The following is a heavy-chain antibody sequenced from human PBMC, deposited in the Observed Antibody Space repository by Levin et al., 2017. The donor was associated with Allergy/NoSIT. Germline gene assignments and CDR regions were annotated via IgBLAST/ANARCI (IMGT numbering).Heavy chain of an antibody. D-gene: IGHD2-15*01. CDR2: VGTAGDT. Sequence: GGSLRLSCAASGFTFSSYDIHWVRQAAGKGLEWVSGVGTAGDTYFPGSVKGRFTVSRENAKNSLFLQMNSLRAGDTAVYYCARGSYCSGGRCHGIGAFEIWGQGTMVTVSS. J-gene: IGHJ3*02. V-gene: IGHV3-13*01. CDR1: GFTFSSYD. CDR3: ARGSYCSGGRCHGIGAFEI.